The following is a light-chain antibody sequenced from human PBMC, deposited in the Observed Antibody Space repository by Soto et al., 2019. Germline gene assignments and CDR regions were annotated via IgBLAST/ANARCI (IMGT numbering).Light chain of an antibody. CDR2: EVS. V-gene: IGLV2-18*02. CDR3: SSYTSSSTYV. J-gene: IGLJ1*01. Sequence: QSALTQPPSVSGFPGQSVTISCTGTSSDVGSYSRVSWYQQPPGTAPKLMIYEVSNRPSGVPDRFSGSKSGNTASLTISGLQAEDEADYYCSSYTSSSTYVFGTGTKVTVL. CDR1: SSDVGSYSR.